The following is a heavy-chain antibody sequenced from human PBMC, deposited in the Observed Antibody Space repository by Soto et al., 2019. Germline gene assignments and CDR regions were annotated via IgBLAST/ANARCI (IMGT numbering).Heavy chain of an antibody. CDR2: LSYDGSNK. V-gene: IGHV3-30*03. CDR3: ARDGYGFYGLDV. CDR1: GPIFSSYG. Sequence: SGGSLRLSCVASGPIFSSYGMNWLRQAPGKGLEWVAVLSYDGSNKYYADSVKGRFTISRDNSKNTLYLQMSSLRAEDTAVYYCARDGYGFYGLDVWGQGTTVTVSS. D-gene: IGHD5-12*01. J-gene: IGHJ6*02.